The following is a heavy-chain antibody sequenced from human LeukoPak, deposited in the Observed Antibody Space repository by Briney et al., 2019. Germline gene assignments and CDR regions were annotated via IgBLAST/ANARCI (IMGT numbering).Heavy chain of an antibody. CDR3: ARNWNDLSYFDY. Sequence: PSETLSLTCTVSGGSISSGDYYWSWIRQPPGKGLEWIGYIYYTGSTNYNPSLNSRVTMSVDMSNNHFSLKLSSVTAADTAVYYCARNWNDLSYFDYWGQGTLVTVSS. CDR1: GGSISSGDYY. CDR2: IYYTGST. V-gene: IGHV4-61*03. D-gene: IGHD1-1*01. J-gene: IGHJ4*02.